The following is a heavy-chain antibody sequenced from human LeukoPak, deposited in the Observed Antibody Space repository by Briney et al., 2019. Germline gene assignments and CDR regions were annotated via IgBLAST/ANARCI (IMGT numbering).Heavy chain of an antibody. D-gene: IGHD6-13*01. CDR2: ISWNRGSI. V-gene: IGHV3-9*01. CDR1: GFTFDDYG. CDR3: AKGGAAADNYWYFDL. Sequence: GGSLRLSCAASGFTFDDYGMLWVRQAPGKGLEWVSGISWNRGSIGYADSVKGRFTISRDTAKNSLYLQMNSLRPEDTALYYCAKGGAAADNYWYFDLWGRGTLVTVSS. J-gene: IGHJ2*01.